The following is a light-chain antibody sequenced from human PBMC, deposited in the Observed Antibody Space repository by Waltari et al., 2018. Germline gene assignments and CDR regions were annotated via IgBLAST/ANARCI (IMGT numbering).Light chain of an antibody. J-gene: IGKJ2*01. V-gene: IGKV1-9*01. CDR3: QHYFSIPPHT. Sequence: DIQLTQSPSFLSASVGDRVTITCRASQDITSFLAWYQQKPGKAPKLLIFAASTLQGGVPSRFSGSGSGTEFTLTISSLQAEDVAVYYCQHYFSIPPHTFGQGTKLEIK. CDR2: AAS. CDR1: QDITSF.